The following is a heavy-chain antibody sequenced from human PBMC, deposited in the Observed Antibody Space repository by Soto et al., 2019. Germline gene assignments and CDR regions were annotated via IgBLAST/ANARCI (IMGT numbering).Heavy chain of an antibody. Sequence: GASVKVSCKASGGTFSSYAISWVRQAPGQGLEWMGGIIPIFGTANYAQKFQGRVTITADESTSTAYMGLSSLRSEDTAVYYCAGLSIAARGSVEGHNYFDYWGQGTLVTVSS. CDR3: AGLSIAARGSVEGHNYFDY. J-gene: IGHJ4*02. CDR1: GGTFSSYA. V-gene: IGHV1-69*13. D-gene: IGHD6-6*01. CDR2: IIPIFGTA.